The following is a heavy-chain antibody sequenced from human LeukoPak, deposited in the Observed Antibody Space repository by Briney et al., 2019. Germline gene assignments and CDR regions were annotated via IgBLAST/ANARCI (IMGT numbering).Heavy chain of an antibody. V-gene: IGHV3-33*01. CDR1: GFTFSSYG. CDR3: ARGSAVGAFDI. CDR2: IWYDGSNK. Sequence: GRSLRLSCAASGFTFSSYGMHWVRQAPGKGLEWVAVIWYDGSNKYYADSVKGRFTISRDNSKNTLYLQMNSLRAEDTAVYYCARGSAVGAFDIWGQGTMVTVSS. J-gene: IGHJ3*02. D-gene: IGHD6-19*01.